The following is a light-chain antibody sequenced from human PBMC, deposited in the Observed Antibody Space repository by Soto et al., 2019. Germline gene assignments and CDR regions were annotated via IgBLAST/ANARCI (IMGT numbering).Light chain of an antibody. CDR1: QGISNY. CDR2: VAS. J-gene: IGKJ1*01. V-gene: IGKV1-27*01. CDR3: QKYNSAPWT. Sequence: DIQMTQCPSSMYASVGDRVTITCRASQGISNYLAWYQQQPGKVPKLLIYVASTLQSGVPSRFSGSGSGTDFTLTISSLQPEDVATYYCQKYNSAPWTFGQGTKVEIK.